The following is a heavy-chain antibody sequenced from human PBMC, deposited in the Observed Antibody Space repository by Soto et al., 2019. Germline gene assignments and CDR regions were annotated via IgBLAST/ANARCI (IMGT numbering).Heavy chain of an antibody. J-gene: IGHJ4*02. V-gene: IGHV1-2*02. CDR3: AGEYSSSSHTHPFDY. D-gene: IGHD6-6*01. CDR1: GYAVTGYY. CDR2: INPNSGGT. Sequence: SVKGCCKSSGYAVTGYYMDWVRQAHGQGLEWMGWINPNSGGTNYAQKFQGRVTMTRDTSISTASMELSRLRSDDTAVYYCAGEYSSSSHTHPFDYWGQGTLVTRSS.